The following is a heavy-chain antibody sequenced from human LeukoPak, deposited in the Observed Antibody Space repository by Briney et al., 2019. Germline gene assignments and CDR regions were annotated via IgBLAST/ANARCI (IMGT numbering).Heavy chain of an antibody. Sequence: GGSLRLSCAASGFAFSTYTMNWVRQAPGKGLEWVSSISTSSSSYIYYADSMRGRFTVSRDNTKNSLYLQMNSLRAEDTAVYYCAKNEYSGSYYGMDVWGQGTTVTVSS. D-gene: IGHD1-26*01. J-gene: IGHJ6*02. CDR3: AKNEYSGSYYGMDV. CDR2: ISTSSSSYI. V-gene: IGHV3-21*01. CDR1: GFAFSTYT.